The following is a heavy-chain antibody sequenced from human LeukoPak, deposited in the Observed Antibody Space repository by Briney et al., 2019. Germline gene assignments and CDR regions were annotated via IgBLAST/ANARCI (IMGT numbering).Heavy chain of an antibody. J-gene: IGHJ3*02. CDR1: GGSISSSSYH. CDR2: IYYSGST. CDR3: ARQTVTPDDAFDI. Sequence: SETLSLTCTVSGGSISSSSYHWGWIRQPPGKGLEWIGSIYYSGSTYYNPSLKSRVTISVDTSKNQFSLKLSSVTAADTAVYYCARQTVTPDDAFDIWGQGTMVTVSS. V-gene: IGHV4-39*01. D-gene: IGHD1-14*01.